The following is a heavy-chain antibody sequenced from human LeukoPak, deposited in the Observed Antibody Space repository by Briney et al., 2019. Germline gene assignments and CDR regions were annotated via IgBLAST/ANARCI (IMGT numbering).Heavy chain of an antibody. Sequence: GRSLRLSCAASGFTFSSCGMHWVRQAPGKGLEWVAVISYDGSNKYYADSVKGRFTISRDNSKNTLYLQMNSLRAEDTAVYYCARSGGDYYYYGMDVWGQGTTVTVSS. CDR3: ARSGGDYYYYGMDV. D-gene: IGHD2-15*01. CDR1: GFTFSSCG. J-gene: IGHJ6*02. V-gene: IGHV3-30*03. CDR2: ISYDGSNK.